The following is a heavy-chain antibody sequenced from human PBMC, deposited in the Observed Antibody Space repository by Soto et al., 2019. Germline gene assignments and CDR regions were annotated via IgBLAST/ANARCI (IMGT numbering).Heavy chain of an antibody. CDR3: ASGIQLWLRRINNGYSG. CDR2: IIPMFGTA. V-gene: IGHV1-69*12. D-gene: IGHD5-18*01. J-gene: IGHJ4*02. CDR1: GGTFSTYA. Sequence: QVQLVQSGAEVKTPESSVKVSCKAPGGTFSTYAISWVRQAPGQGLEWMGGIIPMFGTANYAQRFQDRVTITAAEATNKVYMELSSLRSEDTAVYFCASGIQLWLRRINNGYSGWGQGTLVTVSP.